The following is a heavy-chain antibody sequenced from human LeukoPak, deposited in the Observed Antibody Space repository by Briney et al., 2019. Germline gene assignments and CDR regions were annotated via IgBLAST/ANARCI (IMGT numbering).Heavy chain of an antibody. CDR1: GGTLSSYA. CDR3: ARADSSGYSLDENFDY. Sequence: SVKVSCKASGGTLSSYALNWVRQAPGQGLEWIGRIIPIFAIVNYAQNFQGRVTITADKSTNTAYMGLSSLRFEDTAFYYCARADSSGYSLDENFDYWGQGTLVTVSS. CDR2: IIPIFAIV. J-gene: IGHJ4*02. D-gene: IGHD3-22*01. V-gene: IGHV1-69*04.